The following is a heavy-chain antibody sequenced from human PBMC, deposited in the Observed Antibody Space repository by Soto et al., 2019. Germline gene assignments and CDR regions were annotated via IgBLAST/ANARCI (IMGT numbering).Heavy chain of an antibody. CDR2: IWYDGDNK. CDR1: GFPFSGYG. CDR3: ARDVQSFSPAYYFDY. J-gene: IGHJ4*02. D-gene: IGHD1-1*01. V-gene: IGHV3-33*01. Sequence: GGSLRLSCAASGFPFSGYGMHWVRQAPGKGLEWVAVIWYDGDNKYYSESVKGRFTISRDNSKNTLFLQMNSMRAEDTAIYYCARDVQSFSPAYYFDYWGQGALVTVSS.